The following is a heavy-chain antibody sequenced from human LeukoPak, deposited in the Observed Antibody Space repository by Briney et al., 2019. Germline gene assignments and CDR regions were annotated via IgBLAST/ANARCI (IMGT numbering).Heavy chain of an antibody. CDR1: AGSLSNYY. D-gene: IGHD3-10*01. V-gene: IGHV4-4*07. CDR2: MYTSGST. Sequence: SQTMSLTCTVFAGSLSNYYWSWLRQPAGKGLEWIGRMYTSGSTKYTHSLKSRVTISVDKSKNQFSLKVTSVTAADTAVYFCARDHYGSGNYKAYFDYWGQGTQVTVSS. CDR3: ARDHYGSGNYKAYFDY. J-gene: IGHJ4*02.